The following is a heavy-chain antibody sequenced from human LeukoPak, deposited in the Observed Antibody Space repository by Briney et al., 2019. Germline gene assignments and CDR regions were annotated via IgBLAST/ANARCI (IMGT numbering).Heavy chain of an antibody. CDR1: GFTFSSYA. V-gene: IGHV3-30*04. J-gene: IGHJ5*02. Sequence: PGGSLRLSCAASGFTFSSYAMHWVRQAPGKGLEWVAVISYDGSNKYYADSVKGRFTISRDNSKNTLYLQMNSLRSEDTAVYYCARGVEGEYQLLFAAVDWFDPWGQGTLVTVSS. CDR2: ISYDGSNK. CDR3: ARGVEGEYQLLFAAVDWFDP. D-gene: IGHD2-2*01.